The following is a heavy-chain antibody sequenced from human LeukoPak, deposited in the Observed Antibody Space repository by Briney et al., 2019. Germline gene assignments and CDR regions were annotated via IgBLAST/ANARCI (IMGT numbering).Heavy chain of an antibody. CDR2: IYYSGST. CDR3: ARGIAVADYYFDY. CDR1: GGSISSYY. D-gene: IGHD6-19*01. V-gene: IGHV4-59*01. J-gene: IGHJ4*02. Sequence: SGPTLVKPSETLSLTCTVSGGSISSYYWSWIRQPPGKGLEWIGYIYYSGSTNYNPSLKSRVTISGDTSKNQFSLKLSSVTAAVKAVYYCARGIAVADYYFDYWGQGTLVTVSS.